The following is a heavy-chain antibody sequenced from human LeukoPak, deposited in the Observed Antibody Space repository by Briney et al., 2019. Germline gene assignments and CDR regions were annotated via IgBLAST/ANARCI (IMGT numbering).Heavy chain of an antibody. CDR2: IYHSGST. Sequence: SETLSLTCAVSGGSITSSHWWSWVRQPPGKGLEWIGEIYHSGSTNYNPSLKSRVTISVDKSNNQFSLKLSSVAAADTAVYYCARDQADYYDILTGLGTFDIWGQGTMVTVSS. CDR1: GGSITSSHW. CDR3: ARDQADYYDILTGLGTFDI. J-gene: IGHJ3*02. D-gene: IGHD3-9*01. V-gene: IGHV4-4*02.